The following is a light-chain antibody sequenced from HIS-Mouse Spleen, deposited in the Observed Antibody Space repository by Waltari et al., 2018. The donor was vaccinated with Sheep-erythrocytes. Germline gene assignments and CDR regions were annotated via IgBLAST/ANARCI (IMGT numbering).Light chain of an antibody. V-gene: IGKV3-11*01. CDR2: DAS. CDR3: MQALQTPLT. J-gene: IGKJ4*01. CDR1: QSVSSY. Sequence: EIVLTQSPATLSLSPGERATLSCRASQSVSSYLAWYQQKPGQAPRLLIYDASNRATGIPARFSGSGSGTDFTLTISRVEAEDVGVYYCMQALQTPLTFGGGTKVEIK.